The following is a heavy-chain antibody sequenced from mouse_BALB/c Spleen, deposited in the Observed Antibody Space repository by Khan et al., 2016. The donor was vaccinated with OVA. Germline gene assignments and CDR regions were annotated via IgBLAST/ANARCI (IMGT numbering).Heavy chain of an antibody. V-gene: IGHV1-9*01. J-gene: IGHJ2*01. CDR3: ALYGSRGDY. Sequence: QVRLQQSGAELMKPGASVKISCKATAFTFSNYWIEWVKQRPGHGLEWIGQILPGSGDTNYNEKFEGKATFTADTSSNTAYMQLSSLTSEDSAVYYCALYGSRGDYWGQGTTLTVSS. D-gene: IGHD1-1*01. CDR2: ILPGSGDT. CDR1: AFTFSNYW.